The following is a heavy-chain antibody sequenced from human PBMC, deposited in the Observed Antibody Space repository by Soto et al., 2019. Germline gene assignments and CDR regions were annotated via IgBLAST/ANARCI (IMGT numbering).Heavy chain of an antibody. CDR1: GYTFTSCG. D-gene: IGHD2-21*02. CDR2: ISAYNGNT. CDR3: ARDSWSGLTNAFDI. J-gene: IGHJ3*02. Sequence: GASVKVSCKASGYTFTSCGISWVRQAPGQGLEWMGWISAYNGNTNYAQKLQGRVTMTTDTSTSTAYMELRSLRSDDTAVYYCARDSWSGLTNAFDIWGQGTMVTVSS. V-gene: IGHV1-18*04.